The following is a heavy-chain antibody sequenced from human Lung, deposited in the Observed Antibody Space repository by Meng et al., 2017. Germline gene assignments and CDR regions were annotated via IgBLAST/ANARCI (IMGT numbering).Heavy chain of an antibody. CDR1: NGSPGCSF. CDR2: IDRGGST. J-gene: IGHJ4*02. V-gene: IGHV4-34*01. Sequence: QVCPRQWWAGLLQPSETLSHTCAVHNGSPGCSFWSWCRPSPGKGLEWIEEIDRGGSTSYNPYLKSRVTMSVDTSKTHFFLKLNSVTAADTAMYHGARVGSVALTTVCPFDYWGPGMLVTVSS. CDR3: ARVGSVALTTVCPFDY. D-gene: IGHD4-17*01.